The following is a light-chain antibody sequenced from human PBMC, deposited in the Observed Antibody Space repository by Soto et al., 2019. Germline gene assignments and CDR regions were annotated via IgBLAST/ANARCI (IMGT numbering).Light chain of an antibody. CDR2: EVT. J-gene: IGLJ2*01. CDR1: SSDVGGYNF. Sequence: QSALTQPPSASGSPGQSVSISCTGTSSDVGGYNFVSWYQQHPGKAPKLMIYEVTKRPSGVPDRFSGSKSGNTASLTVSGLQAEDEADYYCTSYAGSNIPVVFGGWTKVTVL. CDR3: TSYAGSNIPVV. V-gene: IGLV2-8*01.